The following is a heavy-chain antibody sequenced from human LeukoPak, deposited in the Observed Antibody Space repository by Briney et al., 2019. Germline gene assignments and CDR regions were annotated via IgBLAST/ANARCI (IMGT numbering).Heavy chain of an antibody. CDR2: ISSSSSDI. V-gene: IGHV3-21*01. CDR1: GFTFSSHS. CDR3: AREITARPGWFDP. Sequence: GGSLRLSCAASGFTFSSHSMNWVRQAPGKGLEWVSGISSSSSDIYYADSVKGRFTISRDNAKNSLYLQMNSLRVDDTAVYYCAREITARPGWFDPWGQGTLVTVSS. D-gene: IGHD6-6*01. J-gene: IGHJ5*02.